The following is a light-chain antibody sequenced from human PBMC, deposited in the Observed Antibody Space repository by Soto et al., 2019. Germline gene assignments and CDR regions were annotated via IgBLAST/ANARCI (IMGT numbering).Light chain of an antibody. V-gene: IGLV2-14*01. CDR3: SSYTSRTTPV. Sequence: QSALTQPASVSGSPGQTITISCTGTSSDVGGYAYVSWYQQYPGKVPKLVISEVSNRPSGVSHRFSGSRSGNTASLTISGLQAEDEADDHCSSYTSRTTPVFGGGTKVTVL. J-gene: IGLJ2*01. CDR2: EVS. CDR1: SSDVGGYAY.